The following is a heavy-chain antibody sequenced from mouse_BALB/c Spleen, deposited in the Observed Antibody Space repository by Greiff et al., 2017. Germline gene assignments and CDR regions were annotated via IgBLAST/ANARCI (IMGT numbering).Heavy chain of an antibody. Sequence: DVKLVESGGGLVQPGGSRKLSCAASGFTFSSFGMHWVRQAPEKGLEWVAYISSGSSTIYYADTVKGRFTISRDNPKNTLFLQMTSLRSEDTAMYYCASGDYGNYLAWFAYWGQGTLVTVSA. CDR3: ASGDYGNYLAWFAY. CDR1: GFTFSSFG. V-gene: IGHV5-17*02. CDR2: ISSGSSTI. J-gene: IGHJ3*01. D-gene: IGHD2-1*01.